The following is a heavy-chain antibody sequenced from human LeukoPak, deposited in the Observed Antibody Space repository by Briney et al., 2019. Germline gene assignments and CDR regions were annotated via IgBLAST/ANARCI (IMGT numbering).Heavy chain of an antibody. CDR2: ISYDGSNK. CDR1: GFTFSSYA. D-gene: IGHD3-9*01. Sequence: PGGSLRLSSAASGFTFSSYAMHWVRQAPGKGLEWVAVISYDGSNKYYADSVKGRFTISRDNAKNSLYLQMNSLRTEDTAVYYCASGNNDWSLGGQGTLVTVSS. J-gene: IGHJ4*02. CDR3: ASGNNDWSL. V-gene: IGHV3-30*04.